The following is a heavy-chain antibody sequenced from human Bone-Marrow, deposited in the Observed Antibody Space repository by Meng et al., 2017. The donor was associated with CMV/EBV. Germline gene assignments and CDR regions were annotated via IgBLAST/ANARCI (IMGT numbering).Heavy chain of an antibody. J-gene: IGHJ4*02. V-gene: IGHV3-30*04. D-gene: IGHD6-19*01. CDR2: ISYDGSNK. CDR3: ARGNTVAGFDY. Sequence: GGSLRLSCAASGFTFSSYAMHWVRQAPGKGLELVAVISYDGSNKYYADSVKGRFTISRDNSKNTLHLQMNSLRAEDTAVYYCARGNTVAGFDYWGQGPLVTVSS. CDR1: GFTFSSYA.